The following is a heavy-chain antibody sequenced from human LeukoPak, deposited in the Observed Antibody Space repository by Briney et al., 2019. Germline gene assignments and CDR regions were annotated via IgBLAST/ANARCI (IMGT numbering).Heavy chain of an antibody. J-gene: IGHJ4*02. D-gene: IGHD3-10*01. V-gene: IGHV3-48*03. CDR2: ISSSGSSI. CDR1: GFTLSSFE. CDR3: ARGAGGYFDY. Sequence: GGSLRLSCAASGFTLSSFEMNWVRPAPGKGLEWVSYISSSGSSIYYGDSVKGRFTISRDNAKNSLYLQMNSLRAEDTAVYHCARGAGGYFDYWGQGTLVTVSS.